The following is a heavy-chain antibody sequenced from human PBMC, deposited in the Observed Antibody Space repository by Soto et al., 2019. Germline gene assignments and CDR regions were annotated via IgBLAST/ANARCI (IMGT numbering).Heavy chain of an antibody. V-gene: IGHV4-4*02. CDR2: IYHTGST. CDR1: GGSISSSSW. CDR3: AMALMGSSSGGFIVHHYYGMDV. Sequence: QVQLQESGPGLVKPSGTLSLTCAVSGGSISSSSWWSWVRQPPGKGLEWIGEIYHTGSTNYNPSLESRVTISVDKSKNQFSLKLSSVTAADTAVYYCAMALMGSSSGGFIVHHYYGMDVWGQGTTVTVSS. D-gene: IGHD2-8*01. J-gene: IGHJ6*02.